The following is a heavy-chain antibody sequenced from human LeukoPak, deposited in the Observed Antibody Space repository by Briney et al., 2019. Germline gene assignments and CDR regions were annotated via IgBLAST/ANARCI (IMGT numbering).Heavy chain of an antibody. CDR2: ISSSGSTI. V-gene: IGHV3-48*03. CDR3: ARDSSYYYDRYYYGMDV. CDR1: GFTFSSYE. D-gene: IGHD3-22*01. J-gene: IGHJ6*02. Sequence: GGSLRLSCAASGFTFSSYEMKWVRQAPGKGLEWVSYISSSGSTIYYADSVKGRFTISRDNAKNSLYLQMNSLRAEDTAVYYCARDSSYYYDRYYYGMDVWGQGTTVTVSS.